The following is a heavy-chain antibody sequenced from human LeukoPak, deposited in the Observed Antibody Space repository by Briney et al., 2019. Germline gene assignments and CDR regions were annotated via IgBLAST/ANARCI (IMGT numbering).Heavy chain of an antibody. Sequence: SETLSRTCTVTGGSFSTYYWSWIRQPPGKGLEWIGHFYYSGSTTYNPSLKSRVTFSVDTSRNQFSPKLTSVTAADTALYYCARGQGGNYYLNYFDYWGQGALVTVSS. V-gene: IGHV4-59*01. CDR3: ARGQGGNYYLNYFDY. CDR1: GGSFSTYY. CDR2: FYYSGST. J-gene: IGHJ4*02. D-gene: IGHD1-26*01.